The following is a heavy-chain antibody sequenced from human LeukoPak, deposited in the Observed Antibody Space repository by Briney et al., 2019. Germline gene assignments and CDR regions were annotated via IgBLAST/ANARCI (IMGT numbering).Heavy chain of an antibody. CDR3: ARDDGSVPAAVDY. D-gene: IGHD2-2*01. CDR1: GGTFSSYA. Sequence: ASVKVSCKASGGTFSSYAISWVRQAPGQGLEWMGRIIPILGIANYAQKFQGRVTITADKSTSTAYMELSSLRSEDTAVYYCARDDGSVPAAVDYWGQGTLVTVSS. CDR2: IIPILGIA. V-gene: IGHV1-69*04. J-gene: IGHJ4*02.